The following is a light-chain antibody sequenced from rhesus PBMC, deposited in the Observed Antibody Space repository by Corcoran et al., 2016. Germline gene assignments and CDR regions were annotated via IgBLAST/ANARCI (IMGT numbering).Light chain of an antibody. Sequence: DVVMTQSPLSLPITPGQPASISCRSSQSLVHSPVNTYLSWYQLKPGQPPRLLIYKVSNRDFGAPDRFSGSWAGTDFTLKISRVEAEDVGVYYCGHDTHCPPFTFGPGTKLDIK. CDR1: QSLVHSPVNTY. CDR3: GHDTHCPPFT. V-gene: IGKV2-64*01. CDR2: KVS. J-gene: IGKJ3*01.